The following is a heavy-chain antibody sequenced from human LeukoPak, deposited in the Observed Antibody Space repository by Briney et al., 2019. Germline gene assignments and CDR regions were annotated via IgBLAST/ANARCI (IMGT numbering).Heavy chain of an antibody. CDR3: SRGLDSRKLGY. Sequence: SETLSLTRTLSGASFNSDDQYWNWVRHSPGKGLEWSGSIHPSGMLYNNPSLESRVTMSRDTSKNQFSLNLNSVTAADTAVYFCSRGLDSRKLGYWGQGILVTVSS. CDR1: GASFNSDDQY. V-gene: IGHV4-31*03. J-gene: IGHJ4*02. CDR2: IHPSGML. D-gene: IGHD3-22*01.